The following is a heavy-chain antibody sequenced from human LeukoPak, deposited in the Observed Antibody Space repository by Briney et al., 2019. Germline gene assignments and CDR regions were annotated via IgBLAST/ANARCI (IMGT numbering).Heavy chain of an antibody. V-gene: IGHV1-18*01. CDR1: GGTFSSYA. CDR3: ARDGYFDY. J-gene: IGHJ4*02. Sequence: ASVKVSCKASGGTFSSYAISWVRQAPGQGLEWMGWISAYNGNMNYAQKLQGRVTLTTDTSTSTAYMELRSLRSDDTAVYYCARDGYFDYWGQGTLVTVSS. CDR2: ISAYNGNM.